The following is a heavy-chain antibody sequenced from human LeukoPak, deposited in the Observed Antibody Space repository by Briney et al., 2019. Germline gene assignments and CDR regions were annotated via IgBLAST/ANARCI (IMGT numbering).Heavy chain of an antibody. D-gene: IGHD3-10*01. J-gene: IGHJ5*02. CDR1: GFIVSSNY. CDR2: IYSSGST. CDR3: ARRGNYYGSGSNNWFDP. Sequence: GGSLRLSCVVSGFIVSSNYMSWVRQAPGKGLEWVSIIYSSGSTYYADSVKGRFTISRDNSKNTLYLQMNSLRAEDTAVYYCARRGNYYGSGSNNWFDPWGQGTLVTVSS. V-gene: IGHV3-66*04.